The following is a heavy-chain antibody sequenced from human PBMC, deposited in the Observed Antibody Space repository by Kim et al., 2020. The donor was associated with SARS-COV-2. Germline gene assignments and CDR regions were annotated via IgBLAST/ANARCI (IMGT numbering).Heavy chain of an antibody. V-gene: IGHV3-15*01. J-gene: IGHJ4*02. Sequence: GGSLRLSCAASGLSFSNAWMSWVRQAPGKGLEWIGCIKSKTDGGTIDYIAPVEGRFTISRDDSKNTLYLQMNSLKTEDTAVYYCTTGTRTYWGQGTLVSVSS. CDR3: TTGTRTY. CDR1: GLSFSNAW. D-gene: IGHD1-1*01. CDR2: IKSKTDGGTI.